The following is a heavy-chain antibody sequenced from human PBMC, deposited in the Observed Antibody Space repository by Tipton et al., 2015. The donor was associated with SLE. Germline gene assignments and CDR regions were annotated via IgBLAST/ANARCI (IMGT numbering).Heavy chain of an antibody. D-gene: IGHD5/OR15-5a*01. J-gene: IGHJ4*02. Sequence: TLSLTCAVTGYSISSDYYWGWIRQAPGKGLEWIGSIYHSETTYYNPSLESRVTISIDTSKNQFSLKLTSVTAADTAVYFCARDRSSVSDWGQGTQVIVSP. V-gene: IGHV4-38-2*02. CDR1: GYSISSDYY. CDR2: IYHSETT. CDR3: ARDRSSVSD.